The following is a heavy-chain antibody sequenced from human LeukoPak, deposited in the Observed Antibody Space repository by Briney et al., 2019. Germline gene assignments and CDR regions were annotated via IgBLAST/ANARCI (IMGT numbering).Heavy chain of an antibody. CDR1: GLTFSTYS. Sequence: GGSLRLSCGASGLTFSTYSMNWVRQAPGKGLEWVSYISSDSGTIYYADSVKGRFTISRDNAKNSLYLQMNSLRAEDTAVYYCARAAQPGFDPWGQGTPVTVSS. D-gene: IGHD1-14*01. CDR2: ISSDSGTI. J-gene: IGHJ5*02. V-gene: IGHV3-48*01. CDR3: ARAAQPGFDP.